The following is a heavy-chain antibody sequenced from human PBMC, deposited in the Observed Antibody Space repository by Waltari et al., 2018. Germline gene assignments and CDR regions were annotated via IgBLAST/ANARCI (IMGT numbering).Heavy chain of an antibody. CDR1: GFTFSSYS. D-gene: IGHD3-9*01. CDR3: ARAGILWRDAFDI. CDR2: IISSSSTI. Sequence: EVQLVESGGGLVQPGGSLRLSCAASGFTFSSYSMNWVRQAPGKGLEWVSYIISSSSTIYYADSVKGRFTISRDNAKNSLYLQMNSLRAEDTAVYYCARAGILWRDAFDIWGQGTMVTVSS. V-gene: IGHV3-48*01. J-gene: IGHJ3*02.